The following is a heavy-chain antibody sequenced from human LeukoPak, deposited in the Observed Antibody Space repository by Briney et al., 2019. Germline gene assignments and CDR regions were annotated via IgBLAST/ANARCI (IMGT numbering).Heavy chain of an antibody. CDR1: GYSFTNYW. CDR2: IDPSDSYT. J-gene: IGHJ3*02. D-gene: IGHD3-16*01. CDR3: ARALRITFGGGRGAFDI. Sequence: PGESLKISCKGSGYSFTNYWIGWVRQMPGKGLEWMGRIDPSDSYTNYSPSFQGHLTISADKSISTAYLQWSSLKASDTAMYYCARALRITFGGGRGAFDIWGQGTMVTVSS. V-gene: IGHV5-10-1*01.